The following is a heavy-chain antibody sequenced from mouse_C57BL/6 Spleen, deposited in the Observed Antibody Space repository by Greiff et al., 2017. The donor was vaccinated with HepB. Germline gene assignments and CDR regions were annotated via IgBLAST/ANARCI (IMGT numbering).Heavy chain of an antibody. V-gene: IGHV1-4*01. J-gene: IGHJ4*01. CDR3: ARGNYVDYAMDY. CDR1: GYTFTSYT. D-gene: IGHD2-1*01. CDR2: INPSSGYT. Sequence: VQLQQSGAELARPGASVKMSCKASGYTFTSYTMHWVKQRPGQGLEWIGYINPSSGYTKYNQKFKDKATLTADKSSSTAYMQLSSLTSEDSAVYYCARGNYVDYAMDYWGQGTSVTVSS.